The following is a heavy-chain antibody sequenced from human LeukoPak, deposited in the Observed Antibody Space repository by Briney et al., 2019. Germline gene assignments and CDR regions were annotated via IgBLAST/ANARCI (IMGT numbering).Heavy chain of an antibody. D-gene: IGHD6-6*01. CDR2: INHSGST. CDR1: GGSFSGYY. J-gene: IGHJ4*02. CDR3: ASPDPQYSSSSFDY. Sequence: PSETLSLTCAVYGGSFSGYYWSWIRQPPGKGLEWIGEINHSGSTNYNPSLKSRVTISVDTSKNQFSLKLSSVTAADTAVYYCASPDPQYSSSSFDYWGQGTLVTVSS. V-gene: IGHV4-34*01.